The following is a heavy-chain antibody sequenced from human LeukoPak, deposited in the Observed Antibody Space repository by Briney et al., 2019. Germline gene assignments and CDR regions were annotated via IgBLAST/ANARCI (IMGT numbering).Heavy chain of an antibody. V-gene: IGHV3-74*01. CDR3: ARGTGSYYSLGN. CDR2: INSDGSST. J-gene: IGHJ4*02. D-gene: IGHD1-26*01. CDR1: GFTFSSYW. Sequence: GGSLRLSCAASGFTFSSYWMHWVRQAPGKGLVWVSRINSDGSSTSYADSVKGRFTISRDNAKNTLYLQMDSLRAEDTAMYYCARGTGSYYSLGNWGQGTLVTVSS.